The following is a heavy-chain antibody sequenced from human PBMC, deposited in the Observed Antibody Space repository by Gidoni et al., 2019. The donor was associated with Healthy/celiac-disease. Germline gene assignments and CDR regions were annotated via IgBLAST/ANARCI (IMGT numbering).Heavy chain of an antibody. CDR2: VYYTGST. Sequence: QLPLQESGPGLVKPSETLSLTCTVSGGSISSSNSYWGWVRQPPGKGLEWIGTVYYTGSTHYNPSIKSRVIMSVDTSKNQFSLRLSSVTAAETAVYYCARQSQNSGTYLDALDILGQGTMVTVSS. CDR3: ARQSQNSGTYLDALDI. CDR1: GGSISSSNSY. J-gene: IGHJ3*02. V-gene: IGHV4-39*01. D-gene: IGHD6-13*01.